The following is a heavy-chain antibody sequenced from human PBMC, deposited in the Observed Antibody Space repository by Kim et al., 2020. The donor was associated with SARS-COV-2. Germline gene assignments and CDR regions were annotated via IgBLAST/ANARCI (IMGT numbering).Heavy chain of an antibody. CDR2: IYYSGSM. CDR3: ARGNYYDSGGDFDY. J-gene: IGHJ4*01. D-gene: IGHD3-22*01. Sequence: SETLSHTCAVSGGSISSGGYSWSWIRQPPGKGLEWIGYIYYSGSMYYNPSLKSRVTISVDRSKNQFSLKLSSVTAADTAVYYCARGNYYDSGGDFDYWG. V-gene: IGHV4-30-2*01. CDR1: GGSISSGGYS.